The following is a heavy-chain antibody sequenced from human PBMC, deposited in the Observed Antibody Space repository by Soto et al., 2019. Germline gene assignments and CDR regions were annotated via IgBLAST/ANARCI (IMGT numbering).Heavy chain of an antibody. V-gene: IGHV4-34*01. Sequence: SETLSLTCTVSGASISGYYWSWIRQPPGKGLEWIGEINHSGSTNYNPSLKSRVAISVDTSKNQFSLKLSSVTAADTAVYYCASSYYGDYVAFDIWGQGTMVTVSS. CDR1: GASISGYY. J-gene: IGHJ3*02. CDR3: ASSYYGDYVAFDI. D-gene: IGHD4-17*01. CDR2: INHSGST.